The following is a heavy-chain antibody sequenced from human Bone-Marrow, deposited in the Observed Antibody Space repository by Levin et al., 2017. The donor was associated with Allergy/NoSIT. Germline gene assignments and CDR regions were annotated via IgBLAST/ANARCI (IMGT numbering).Heavy chain of an antibody. V-gene: IGHV4-61*01. Sequence: SETLSLTCTVSGESVGSGTYNWNWIRQPPGKSLEWIGNIFYRGITNYNPSLAGRVSISSNMSTNQFSLRLNSVTAADTALYFCARAPVYMNGWNGGFDFWGQGILVTVSS. CDR1: GESVGSGTYN. J-gene: IGHJ4*02. CDR3: ARAPVYMNGWNGGFDF. CDR2: IFYRGIT. D-gene: IGHD2-8*01.